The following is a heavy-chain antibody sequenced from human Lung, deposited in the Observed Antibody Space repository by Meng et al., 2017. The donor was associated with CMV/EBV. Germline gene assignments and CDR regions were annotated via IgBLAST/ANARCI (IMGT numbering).Heavy chain of an antibody. CDR3: AKSSDNGWSS. D-gene: IGHD6-19*01. CDR2: VNPVSDDT. V-gene: IGHV1-2*06. J-gene: IGHJ4*01. Sequence: VQLVQAGAEGKRPGAYVKISCQASGYTFSGFYMNWARQAPGHGLEWLGRVNPVSDDTHYAQKFVGRLTVTRGATINTAFMELTSLRPDDTAVYYCAKSSDNGWSSWGPGTLVTVSS. CDR1: GYTFSGFY.